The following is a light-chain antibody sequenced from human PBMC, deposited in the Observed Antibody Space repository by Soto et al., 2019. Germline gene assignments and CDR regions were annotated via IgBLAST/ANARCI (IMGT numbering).Light chain of an antibody. Sequence: EIVMTQSPATLSVSPGERATLSCRGSTSVGRNLAWYQQKPGQAPRLLIYGASTRATGIPATFSGSGSGTEFTLTISSLQSEDFAIYYCQQYDNWPSLTFGGGTKVDIK. CDR1: TSVGRN. V-gene: IGKV3-15*01. CDR2: GAS. CDR3: QQYDNWPSLT. J-gene: IGKJ4*01.